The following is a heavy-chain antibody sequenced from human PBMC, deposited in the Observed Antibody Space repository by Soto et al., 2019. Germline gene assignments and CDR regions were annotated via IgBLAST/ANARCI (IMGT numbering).Heavy chain of an antibody. D-gene: IGHD3-9*01. Sequence: SQTLPLTCAVYGGSFSGYYWSWIRQPPGKGLEWIGEINHSGSTNYNPSLKSRVTISVDTSKNQFSLKLSSVTAADTAVYYCARGQKDFDWLLYILGDWFDPWGQGTLVTVSS. CDR3: ARGQKDFDWLLYILGDWFDP. V-gene: IGHV4-34*01. CDR2: INHSGST. J-gene: IGHJ5*02. CDR1: GGSFSGYY.